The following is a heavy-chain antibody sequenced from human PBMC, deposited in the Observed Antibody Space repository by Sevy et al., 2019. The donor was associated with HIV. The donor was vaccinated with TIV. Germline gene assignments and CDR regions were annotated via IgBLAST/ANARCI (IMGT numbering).Heavy chain of an antibody. CDR3: ARDGGYSIKWYPLY. CDR1: GFAFSSHA. CDR2: ISYEGTET. D-gene: IGHD6-13*01. J-gene: IGHJ4*01. Sequence: LSLTCAASGFAFSSHAMHWVRQAPGKGLEWVAVISYEGTETFYAASVEGRITISRDNSKNMLSLQINSLRPEDTAVYYCARDGGYSIKWYPLYWGHGTLVTVSS. V-gene: IGHV3-30-3*01.